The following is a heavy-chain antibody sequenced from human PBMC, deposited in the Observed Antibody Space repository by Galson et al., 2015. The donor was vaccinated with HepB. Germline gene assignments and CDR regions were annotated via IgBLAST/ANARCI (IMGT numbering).Heavy chain of an antibody. CDR3: ARDLYDGSAYYGFDL. V-gene: IGHV3-11*04. CDR1: GFTFSNAW. CDR2: ISSSGSTI. J-gene: IGHJ5*02. Sequence: SLRLSCAASGFTFSNAWLSWVRQAPGKGLEWVSYISSSGSTIYYADSVKGRFTISRDNAKKTLYLQMNSLRAEDTAVYYCARDLYDGSAYYGFDLWGQGTQVTVSS. D-gene: IGHD3-22*01.